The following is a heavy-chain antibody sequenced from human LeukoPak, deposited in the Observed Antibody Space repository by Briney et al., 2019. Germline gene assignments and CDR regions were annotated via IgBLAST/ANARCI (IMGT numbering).Heavy chain of an antibody. CDR3: ARRSSESPRRNLDY. CDR2: IKQDGSEK. D-gene: IGHD1-14*01. V-gene: IGHV3-7*04. CDR1: GFTFSRYW. Sequence: GGSLKLSCAASGFTFSRYWMTWVRQAPGKGLEWVANIKQDGSEKYYVDSVKGRFTISRDNAKNSLYLQMNSLRAEDTAVYYCARRSSESPRRNLDYWGQGTLVTVSS. J-gene: IGHJ4*02.